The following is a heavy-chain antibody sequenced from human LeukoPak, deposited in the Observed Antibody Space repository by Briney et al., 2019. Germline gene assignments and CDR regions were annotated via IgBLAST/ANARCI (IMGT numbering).Heavy chain of an antibody. CDR1: GFTFNDYY. CDR2: ISSSGSTI. D-gene: IGHD3-10*01. V-gene: IGHV3-11*04. J-gene: IGHJ5*02. CDR3: ATVRSGSWDWFDP. Sequence: GGSLRLSCAASGFTFNDYYMTWIRQAPGTGLEWVSYISSSGSTIYYADSVKGRFTISRDNAKDTVYLQMNSLRAEDTAVYYCATVRSGSWDWFDPWGQGTLLTVSS.